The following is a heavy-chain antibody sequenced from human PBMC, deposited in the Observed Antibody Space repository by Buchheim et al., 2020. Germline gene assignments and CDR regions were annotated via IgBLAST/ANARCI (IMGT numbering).Heavy chain of an antibody. Sequence: QVQLQQWGAGLLKPSETLSLTCAVYGGSFSGYYWSWIRQPPGKGLEWIGEINHSGSTNYNPSLKSRVTISVDTSKNQFSLKLSSVTAADTAVYYCARGSEQWLRLNWFDPWGQGTL. J-gene: IGHJ5*02. CDR1: GGSFSGYY. D-gene: IGHD6-19*01. CDR3: ARGSEQWLRLNWFDP. CDR2: INHSGST. V-gene: IGHV4-34*01.